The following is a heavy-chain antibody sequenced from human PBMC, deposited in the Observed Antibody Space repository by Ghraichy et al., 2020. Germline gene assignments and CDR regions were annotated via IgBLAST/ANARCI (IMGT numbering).Heavy chain of an antibody. CDR3: ARAINRYCGGDCSLDY. V-gene: IGHV3-64*01. CDR2: ISSNGGST. Sequence: GGSLRLSCAASGFTFSSYAMHWVRQAPGKGLEYVSAISSNGGSTYYANSVKGRFTISRDNSKNTLYLQMGSLRAEDMAVYYCARAINRYCGGDCSLDYWGQGTLVTVSS. CDR1: GFTFSSYA. D-gene: IGHD2-21*01. J-gene: IGHJ4*02.